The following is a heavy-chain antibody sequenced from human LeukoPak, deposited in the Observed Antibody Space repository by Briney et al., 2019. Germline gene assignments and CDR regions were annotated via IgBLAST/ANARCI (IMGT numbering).Heavy chain of an antibody. CDR2: IWCDGDYK. J-gene: IGHJ6*04. D-gene: IGHD2-15*01. CDR1: GFSFDTYA. V-gene: IGHV3-33*01. CDR3: ARGVVAATGPNYYYGMDV. Sequence: PGRSLRLSCAASGFSFDTYAMHWVRQTPGKGPEWVAVIWCDGDYKYYGASVKGRFTISRDNSKNTLYLQMNSLRAEDTAVYYCARGVVAATGPNYYYGMDVWGKGTTVTVSS.